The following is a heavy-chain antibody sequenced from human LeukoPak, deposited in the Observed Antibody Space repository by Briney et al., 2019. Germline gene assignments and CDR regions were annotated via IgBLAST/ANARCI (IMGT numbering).Heavy chain of an antibody. Sequence: SETLSLSCTVSGGSISSYYWSWLRQPPGKGLEWIAYISDIGSINYNPSLKSRVTISLDTSKNQFSLKLSSVTAADTAVYYCAGHHPRNTVDFWGQGTLVTVSS. CDR3: AGHHPRNTVDF. D-gene: IGHD2-8*02. J-gene: IGHJ4*02. CDR2: ISDIGSI. V-gene: IGHV4-59*08. CDR1: GGSISSYY.